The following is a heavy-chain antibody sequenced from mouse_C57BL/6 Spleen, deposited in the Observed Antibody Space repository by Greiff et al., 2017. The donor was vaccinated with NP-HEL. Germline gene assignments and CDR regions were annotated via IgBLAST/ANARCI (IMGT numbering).Heavy chain of an antibody. D-gene: IGHD1-1*01. CDR3: ARECYYGSPFAY. V-gene: IGHV1-82*01. CDR2: IYPGDGDT. Sequence: VQLQQSGPELVKPGASVKISCKASGYAFSSSWMNWVKQRPGTGLEWIGRIYPGDGDTNYNGKFTGKATRTADKSSSTAYMQLSSLTSEDSAVYFCARECYYGSPFAYWGQGTLVTVSA. CDR1: GYAFSSSW. J-gene: IGHJ3*01.